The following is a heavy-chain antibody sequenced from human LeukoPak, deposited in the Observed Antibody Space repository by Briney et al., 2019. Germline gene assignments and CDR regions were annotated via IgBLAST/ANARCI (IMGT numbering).Heavy chain of an antibody. Sequence: GGSLRLSCAASGFTVSSNYMSWVRQAPGKGLEWVSVIYSGGSTYYADSVKGRFTISRDNSKNTLYLQMNSLRAEDTAVYYCARASWPKTFDYWGQGTLVTVSS. J-gene: IGHJ4*02. CDR3: ARASWPKTFDY. CDR2: IYSGGST. V-gene: IGHV3-53*01. CDR1: GFTVSSNY. D-gene: IGHD5-12*01.